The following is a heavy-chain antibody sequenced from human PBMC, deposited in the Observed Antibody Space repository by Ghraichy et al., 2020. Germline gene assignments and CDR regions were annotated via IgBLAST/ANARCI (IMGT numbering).Heavy chain of an antibody. CDR1: GFTFSTYI. V-gene: IGHV3-23*01. J-gene: IGHJ4*02. CDR3: AKRNADNSGGDWVDY. Sequence: GGSLRLSCAASGFTFSTYIMSWVRQAPGKGLEWVSAISGSGDRAYYANSVKGRFTISRHNSKNTLYLQMNSLGAEDTAVYYCAKRNADNSGGDWVDYWGQGTLVTVSS. CDR2: ISGSGDRA. D-gene: IGHD2-21*02.